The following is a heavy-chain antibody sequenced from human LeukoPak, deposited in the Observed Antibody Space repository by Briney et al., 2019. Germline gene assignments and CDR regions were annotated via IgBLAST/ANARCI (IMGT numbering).Heavy chain of an antibody. CDR1: GYTFTGYY. Sequence: ASVKVSCKASGYTFTGYYMHWVRQAPGQGLEWMGWINPNSGGTNYAQKFQGRVTMTRDTSISTAYMELSRLRSDDTAVYYCARDLRFLERSQTPYYYYMDVWGKGTTVTVSS. D-gene: IGHD3-3*01. V-gene: IGHV1-2*02. CDR3: ARDLRFLERSQTPYYYYMDV. J-gene: IGHJ6*03. CDR2: INPNSGGT.